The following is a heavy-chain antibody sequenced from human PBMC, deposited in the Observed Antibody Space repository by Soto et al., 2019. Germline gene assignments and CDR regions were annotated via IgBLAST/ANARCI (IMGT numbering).Heavy chain of an antibody. Sequence: PSETLSLTCTVSGGSLSSGAYYWSWIRQHPGKGLEWIGYIYYSGSTYYNPSLESRVTLSVDTSTKQFSLKVSSVTAADMAVYYCARGSSIAGLYYGMDVWGQGTTVTVSS. J-gene: IGHJ6*02. V-gene: IGHV4-31*03. CDR2: IYYSGST. CDR1: GGSLSSGAYY. CDR3: ARGSSIAGLYYGMDV. D-gene: IGHD6-6*01.